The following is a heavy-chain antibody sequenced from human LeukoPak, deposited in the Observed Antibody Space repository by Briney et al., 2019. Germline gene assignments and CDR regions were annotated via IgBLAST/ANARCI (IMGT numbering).Heavy chain of an antibody. J-gene: IGHJ4*02. D-gene: IGHD1-26*01. V-gene: IGHV3-23*01. CDR1: GFTFTSYS. Sequence: GGPLRLSCAASGFTFTSYSMNWVRQAPGKGLEWVSTISGGGGSTYYADSVKGRFTISRDNSKNTLYLQVNSLRAEDTAVYYCAKGGKWDVTPFDYWGQGTLVTVSS. CDR2: ISGGGGST. CDR3: AKGGKWDVTPFDY.